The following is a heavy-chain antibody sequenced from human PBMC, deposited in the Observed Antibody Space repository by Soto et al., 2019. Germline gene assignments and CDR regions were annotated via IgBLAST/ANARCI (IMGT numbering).Heavy chain of an antibody. CDR2: IIPVVGTT. D-gene: IGHD3-22*01. CDR3: ARDRDYYYQSTAYYRFDN. Sequence: VKVSCKASGGIFSGHGVSWVRRAPGQGLEWMGGIIPVVGTTKYAQKFQGRVTITADESTSTVQMQLSSLRSEDTAVYYCARDRDYYYQSTAYYRFDNWGQGTLVTVSS. V-gene: IGHV1-69*01. CDR1: GGIFSGHG. J-gene: IGHJ4*02.